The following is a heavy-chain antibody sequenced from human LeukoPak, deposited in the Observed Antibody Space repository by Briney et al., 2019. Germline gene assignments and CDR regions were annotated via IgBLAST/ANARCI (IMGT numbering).Heavy chain of an antibody. Sequence: SETLSLTCTVSGGSISSGDYYWSWIRQPRGKGLEWIGYIYYSGSTYYNPSLKSRVTISVDTSKNQFSLKLSSVTAADTAVYYCARVPITIFGVAPDDYWGQGTLVTVSS. D-gene: IGHD3-3*01. CDR2: IYYSGST. J-gene: IGHJ4*02. CDR3: ARVPITIFGVAPDDY. V-gene: IGHV4-30-4*08. CDR1: GGSISSGDYY.